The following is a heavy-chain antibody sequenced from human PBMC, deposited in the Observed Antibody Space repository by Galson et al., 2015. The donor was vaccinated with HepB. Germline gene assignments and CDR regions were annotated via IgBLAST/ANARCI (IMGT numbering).Heavy chain of an antibody. CDR1: GHSFTTYG. CDR2: ISADKGHT. J-gene: IGHJ5*02. Sequence: SVKVSCKAYGHSFTTYGFTWVRQAPGQGLEWMGWISADKGHTDYAQKLQGRVTMTTNTSTTTAYMELRNLRSDDTAVYYYAAVKWNYGVADGTWFDPWGQGTLVTVSS. D-gene: IGHD1-7*01. CDR3: AAVKWNYGVADGTWFDP. V-gene: IGHV1-18*04.